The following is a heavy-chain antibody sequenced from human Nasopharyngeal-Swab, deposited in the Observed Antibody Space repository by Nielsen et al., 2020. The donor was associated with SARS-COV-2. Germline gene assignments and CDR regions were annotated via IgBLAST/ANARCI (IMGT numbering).Heavy chain of an antibody. CDR3: AKAPYLRGLDV. CDR2: ISYEGSLK. J-gene: IGHJ6*02. CDR1: GFTFNNYG. V-gene: IGHV3-30*18. Sequence: GESLKISCAVSGFTFNNYGMHWVRQAPGKGLEWVALISYEGSLKYYADSVKGRFTISRDSSKNTLYLQMNSLRVEDTALYYCAKAPYLRGLDVWGQGTTVTVSS. D-gene: IGHD2-21*01.